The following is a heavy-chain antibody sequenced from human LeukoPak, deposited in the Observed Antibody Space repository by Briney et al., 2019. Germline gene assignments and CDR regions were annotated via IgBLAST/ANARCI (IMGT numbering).Heavy chain of an antibody. D-gene: IGHD2-2*02. CDR3: HLREGIVVVPAAIRPDDAFDI. V-gene: IGHV1-69*05. CDR1: GGSFSNYA. J-gene: IGHJ3*02. Sequence: SVNVSCKVSGGSFSNYAISWVGQAPGPGLEWMGGVIPIFCTANYAQKFQGRLTITTDESTSTAYMERSSLRSEDTAVYYCHLREGIVVVPAAIRPDDAFDIWGQGTMVTVSS. CDR2: VIPIFCTA.